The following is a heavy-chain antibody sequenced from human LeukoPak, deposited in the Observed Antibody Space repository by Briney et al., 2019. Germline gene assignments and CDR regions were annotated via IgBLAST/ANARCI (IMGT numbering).Heavy chain of an antibody. V-gene: IGHV4-59*01. D-gene: IGHD3-22*01. CDR3: ARADVYYDSSGLFDY. J-gene: IGHJ4*02. Sequence: TTSETLSLTCTVSGGSISSYYWSWIRQPPGKGLEWIGYIYYSGSTNYNPSLKSRVTISVDTSKNQFSLKLSSVTAADTAVYYCARADVYYDSSGLFDYWGQGTLVTVSS. CDR2: IYYSGST. CDR1: GGSISSYY.